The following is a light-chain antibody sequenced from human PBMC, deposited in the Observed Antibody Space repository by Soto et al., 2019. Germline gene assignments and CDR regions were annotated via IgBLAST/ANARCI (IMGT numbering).Light chain of an antibody. CDR3: NSYTRSKTVI. CDR2: EVT. J-gene: IGLJ2*01. Sequence: QSALTQPASVSGSPGQSITISCSGTSSDGGAHDFVSWYQHHPDKAPKVIIFEVTKRPSGVSDRFSGSKTGNTASLTISGLQAEDDADYYCNSYTRSKTVIFGGGTQLTVL. V-gene: IGLV2-14*01. CDR1: SSDGGAHDF.